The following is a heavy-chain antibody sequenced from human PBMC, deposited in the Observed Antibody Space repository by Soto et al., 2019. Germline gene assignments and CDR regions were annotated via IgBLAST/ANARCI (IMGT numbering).Heavy chain of an antibody. D-gene: IGHD3-10*01. V-gene: IGHV4-59*12. CDR1: GGSISSYY. Sequence: PSETLSLTCTVSGGSISSYYWSWIRQPPGKGLEWIGYIYYSGSTNYNPSLKSRVTISVDTSKNQFSLKLSSVTAADTAVYYCARGRNYYGSGSYSPYYYYGMDVWGQGTTVTVSS. CDR2: IYYSGST. J-gene: IGHJ6*02. CDR3: ARGRNYYGSGSYSPYYYYGMDV.